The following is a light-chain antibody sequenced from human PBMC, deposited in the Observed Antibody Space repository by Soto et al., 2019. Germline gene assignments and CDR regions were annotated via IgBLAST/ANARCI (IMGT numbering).Light chain of an antibody. CDR2: AAS. CDR1: QSISSY. V-gene: IGKV1-39*01. J-gene: IGKJ1*01. CDR3: QQSYRTPT. Sequence: DIQMTQSPSSLSASVGDRVTITCRASQSISSYLNWYQQKPGKAPKLLIYAASSLQSGVPSRFSGSGSGTDFTLTISSLQPEDFATYYCQQSYRTPTFGHGTKVEIK.